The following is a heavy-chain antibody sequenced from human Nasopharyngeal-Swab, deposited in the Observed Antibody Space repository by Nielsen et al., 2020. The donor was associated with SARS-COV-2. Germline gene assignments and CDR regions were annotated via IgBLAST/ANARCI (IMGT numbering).Heavy chain of an antibody. CDR2: ISYDGSNK. V-gene: IGHV3-30-3*01. D-gene: IGHD2-21*02. CDR3: ARGGLLELGFYWYFDL. J-gene: IGHJ2*01. Sequence: GGSLRLSCAASGFTFSSYAKHWVRQAPGKGLEWVAVISYDGSNKYYADSVKGRFTISRDNSKNTLYLQMNSLRAEDTAVYYCARGGLLELGFYWYFDLWGRGTLVTVSS. CDR1: GFTFSSYA.